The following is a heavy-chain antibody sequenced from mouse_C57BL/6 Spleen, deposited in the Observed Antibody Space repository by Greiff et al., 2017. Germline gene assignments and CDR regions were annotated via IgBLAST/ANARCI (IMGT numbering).Heavy chain of an antibody. V-gene: IGHV1-22*01. CDR3: ARGTTDSPCAY. Sequence: EVQLQQSGPELVKPGASVKMSCKASGYTFTDYNMHWVQQSHGKSLEWIGYINTNNGGTSYNQKFKGQATLTVNKSASTAYMELRSLTSEESAVYYCARGTTDSPCAYWGQGTLVTVAA. D-gene: IGHD3-2*01. CDR2: INTNNGGT. J-gene: IGHJ3*01. CDR1: GYTFTDYN.